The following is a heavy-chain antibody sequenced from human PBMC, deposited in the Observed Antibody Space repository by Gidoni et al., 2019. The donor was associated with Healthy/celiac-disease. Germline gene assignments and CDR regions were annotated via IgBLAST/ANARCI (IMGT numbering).Heavy chain of an antibody. D-gene: IGHD6-13*01. V-gene: IGHV1-69*01. CDR2: IIPIFGTA. CDR3: ARSQEQQLVRERSWFDP. Sequence: QVQLVQSGAEVKKPGSSVKVSCKASGGTFSSYAISWVRQAPGPGLEWMGGIIPIFGTANYAQKFQGRVTITADESTSTAYMELSSLRSEDTAVYYCARSQEQQLVRERSWFDPWGQGTLVTVSS. CDR1: GGTFSSYA. J-gene: IGHJ5*02.